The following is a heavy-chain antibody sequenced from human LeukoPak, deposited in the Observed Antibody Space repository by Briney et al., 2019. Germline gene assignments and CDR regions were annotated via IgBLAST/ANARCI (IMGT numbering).Heavy chain of an antibody. CDR1: GFTFSSDW. CDR3: AREVFYGDYDWFDP. J-gene: IGHJ5*02. CDR2: INSDGSST. D-gene: IGHD4-17*01. Sequence: PGGSLRLSCAASGFTFSSDWMHWVRQAPGKRLVWVSRINSDGSSTSYADSVKGRFTISRDNAKNTLYLQMNSLRAEDTAVYYCAREVFYGDYDWFDPWGQGTLVTVSS. V-gene: IGHV3-74*01.